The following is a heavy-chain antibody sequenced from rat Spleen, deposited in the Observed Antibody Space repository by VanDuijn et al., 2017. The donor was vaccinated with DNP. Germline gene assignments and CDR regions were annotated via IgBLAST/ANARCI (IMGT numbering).Heavy chain of an antibody. CDR3: ARWYSSGFCFDY. Sequence: EVQLVESGGGLVQPGRSLKLSCVASGFTFSDYNMAWVRQAPKKGLEWVATINFDGDSNNYRDSVKGRFTISRDNAKNTLYLQMNSLRSEDMATYYCARWYSSGFCFDYWGQGVMVTVSS. CDR2: INFDGDSN. J-gene: IGHJ2*01. V-gene: IGHV5-7*01. D-gene: IGHD4-3*01. CDR1: GFTFSDYN.